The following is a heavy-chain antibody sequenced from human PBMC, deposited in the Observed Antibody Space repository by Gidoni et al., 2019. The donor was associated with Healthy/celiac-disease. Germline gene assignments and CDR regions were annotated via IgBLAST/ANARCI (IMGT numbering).Heavy chain of an antibody. D-gene: IGHD2-15*01. CDR3: ARSLYCSGGSCQQFFDY. CDR1: GGTFSSYA. CDR2: IIPIFGTA. Sequence: QVQLVQSGAEVKKPGSSVKVSCKASGGTFSSYAISWVRQAPGQGLEWMGGIIPIFGTANYAQKFQGRVTITAYESTSTAYMELSSLRSEDTAVYYCARSLYCSGGSCQQFFDYWGQGTLVTVSS. J-gene: IGHJ4*02. V-gene: IGHV1-69*01.